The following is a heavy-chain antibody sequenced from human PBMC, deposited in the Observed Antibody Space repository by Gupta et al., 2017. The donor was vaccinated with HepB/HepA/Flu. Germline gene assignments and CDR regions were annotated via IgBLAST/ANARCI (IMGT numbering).Heavy chain of an antibody. V-gene: IGHV1-2*02. CDR1: GFTFADSY. Sequence: QLEQSGAEVKKPGASVNVACKTSGFTFADSYLHWVRQAPGQGLDWVGWINPNTGDTKYAQKCQGRVTVTRDTSIKTIYMELSRLISDDTAVYYCARDRRDFWSGFYDSWGQGTLVTVSS. J-gene: IGHJ4*02. CDR2: INPNTGDT. D-gene: IGHD3-3*01. CDR3: ARDRRDFWSGFYDS.